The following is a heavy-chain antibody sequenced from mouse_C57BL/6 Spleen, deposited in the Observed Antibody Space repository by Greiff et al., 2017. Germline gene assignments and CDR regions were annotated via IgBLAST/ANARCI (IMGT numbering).Heavy chain of an antibody. Sequence: EVQLVESGGGLVQPGGSLKLSCAASGFTFSDYYMYWVRQTPEKRLEWVAYISNGGGCTYYPDTVKGRFTISRDNAKNTLYLQMSRLESEDTAMYYCARHEDGYDGYAMDYWGQGTSVTVSS. CDR1: GFTFSDYY. V-gene: IGHV5-12*01. CDR2: ISNGGGCT. J-gene: IGHJ4*01. D-gene: IGHD2-2*01. CDR3: ARHEDGYDGYAMDY.